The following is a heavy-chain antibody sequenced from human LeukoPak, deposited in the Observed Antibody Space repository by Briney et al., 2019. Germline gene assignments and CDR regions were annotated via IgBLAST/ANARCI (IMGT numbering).Heavy chain of an antibody. CDR1: GGSFSGYY. CDR2: INHSGST. V-gene: IGHV4-34*01. Sequence: SETLSLTCAVYGGSFSGYYWSWIRQPPGKGLEWIGEINHSGSTNFNPSLKSRVTISVDTSKNQFSLKLSSVTAADTAVYYCARGHRRKKINSGSPKTLDYWGQGTLVTVSS. CDR3: ARGHRRKKINSGSPKTLDY. D-gene: IGHD5-12*01. J-gene: IGHJ4*02.